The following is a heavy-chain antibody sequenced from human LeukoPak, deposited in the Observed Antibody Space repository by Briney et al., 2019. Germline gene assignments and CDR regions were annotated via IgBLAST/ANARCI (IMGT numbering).Heavy chain of an antibody. V-gene: IGHV4-59*08. D-gene: IGHD5-18*01. J-gene: IGHJ3*02. Sequence: SETLSLTCTVSGGSINTYYWSWLRQPPGKGLEWIAYVRDNGESNYNPSLKSRVAISLDTANNQISLRLHFVTAADTAIYYCARQPANTAAFDIWGLGTMVTVSS. CDR3: ARQPANTAAFDI. CDR2: VRDNGES. CDR1: GGSINTYY.